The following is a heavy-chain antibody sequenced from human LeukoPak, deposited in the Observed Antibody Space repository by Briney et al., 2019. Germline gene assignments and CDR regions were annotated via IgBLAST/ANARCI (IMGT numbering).Heavy chain of an antibody. Sequence: GGSLRLSCAASGFTFSSYSMNWVRQAPGKGLEWVSSISSSSSYIYYADSVKGRFTISRDNAKNSLYLQMNSLRAEDTAVYYCARKYCGGDCYVSFFWYMDVWCKGTTVTVSS. V-gene: IGHV3-21*01. J-gene: IGHJ6*03. CDR3: ARKYCGGDCYVSFFWYMDV. CDR2: ISSSSSYI. CDR1: GFTFSSYS. D-gene: IGHD2-21*02.